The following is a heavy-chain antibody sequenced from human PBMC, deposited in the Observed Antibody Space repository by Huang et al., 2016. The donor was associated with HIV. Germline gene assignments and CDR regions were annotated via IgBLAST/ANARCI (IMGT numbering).Heavy chain of an antibody. CDR1: GAPIASGSYF. V-gene: IGHV4-61*09. D-gene: IGHD3-3*01. CDR3: ARGRVTSSGVVQSYDY. J-gene: IGHJ4*02. CDR2: IYTTGST. Sequence: VQLQESGPGLVKPSQTLSLSCNVSGAPIASGSYFWNWIRQPAGGGLEWIGHIYTTGSTYYNPSLKSRVAVSSDTSKNQFSLSLRSVTAADTAVYFCARGRVTSSGVVQSYDYWGQGSLVTVSS.